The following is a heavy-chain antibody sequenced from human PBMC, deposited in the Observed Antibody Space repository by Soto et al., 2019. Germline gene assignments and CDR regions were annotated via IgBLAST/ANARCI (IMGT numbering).Heavy chain of an antibody. CDR2: IYYSGST. CDR3: ARSPHLKDIVVVVAANVPCWFDP. J-gene: IGHJ5*02. Sequence: SETLSLTCTVSGGSISSSSYYWGWIRQPPGKGLEWIGSIYYSGSTYYNPSLKSRVTISVDTSKNQFSLKLSSVTAADTAVYYCARSPHLKDIVVVVAANVPCWFDPWGQGTLVTVSS. D-gene: IGHD2-15*01. V-gene: IGHV4-39*01. CDR1: GGSISSSSYY.